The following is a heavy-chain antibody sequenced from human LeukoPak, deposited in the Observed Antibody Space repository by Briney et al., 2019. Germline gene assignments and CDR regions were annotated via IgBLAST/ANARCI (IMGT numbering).Heavy chain of an antibody. CDR1: GFTFSTSA. Sequence: PGGSLRLSCAASGFTFSTSAMTWVRQAPGKGLEWVSAISGSGGTTYYADSVKGRFTISRDNSKNTLYLQMNSLRAEDTALYYCVKRVRYGSGSYYFDYWGQGTLVTVSS. J-gene: IGHJ4*02. CDR3: VKRVRYGSGSYYFDY. CDR2: ISGSGGTT. D-gene: IGHD3-10*01. V-gene: IGHV3-23*01.